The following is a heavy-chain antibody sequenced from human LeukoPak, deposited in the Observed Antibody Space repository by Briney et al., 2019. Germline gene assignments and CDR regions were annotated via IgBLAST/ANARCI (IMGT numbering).Heavy chain of an antibody. D-gene: IGHD3-22*01. V-gene: IGHV1-2*02. Sequence: ASVKVSCKASGYTFTGYYMHWVRQAPGQGLEWMGWINPDSGGTNYAQKFQGRVTMTRDTSISTAYMELSRLRSDDTAVYYCARGLRDSSGPTGGVDYWGQGTLVTVSS. CDR1: GYTFTGYY. CDR3: ARGLRDSSGPTGGVDY. CDR2: INPDSGGT. J-gene: IGHJ4*02.